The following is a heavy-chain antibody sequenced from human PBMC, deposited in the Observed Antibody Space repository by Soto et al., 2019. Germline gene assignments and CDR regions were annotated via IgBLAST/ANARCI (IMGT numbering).Heavy chain of an antibody. CDR2: ISYDGSNK. J-gene: IGHJ6*03. V-gene: IGHV3-30*03. D-gene: IGHD3-10*01. CDR1: GFTFSSYG. CDR3: GSTNYNPSLKSRVTISVDTSKNQFSLKLSSVTAADTAVYYCARLGGYCSSTSCYLSRWYYYYMDV. Sequence: GGSLRLSCAASGFTFSSYGMHWVRQAPGKGLEWVAVISYDGSNKYYADSVKGRFTISRDNSKNTLYLQINSLRAEDTAFYYSGSTNYNPSLKSRVTISVDTSKNQFSLKLSSVTAADTAVYYCARLGGYCSSTSCYLSRWYYYYMDVWGKGTTVTVSS.